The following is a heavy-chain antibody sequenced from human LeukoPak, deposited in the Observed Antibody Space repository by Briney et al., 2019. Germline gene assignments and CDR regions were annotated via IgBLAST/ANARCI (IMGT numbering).Heavy chain of an antibody. D-gene: IGHD3-10*01. CDR2: ISGSGGST. CDR3: ATPLGFGELY. CDR1: GFAFSSYA. Sequence: GGSLRLSCAAPGFAFSSYAMSWVRQAPGKGLEWGSAISGSGGSTYYADSVKGRFTMSRDNSKNTLYLQMNSLRAEDTAVYYCATPLGFGELYRGQGTLVTVSS. V-gene: IGHV3-23*01. J-gene: IGHJ4*02.